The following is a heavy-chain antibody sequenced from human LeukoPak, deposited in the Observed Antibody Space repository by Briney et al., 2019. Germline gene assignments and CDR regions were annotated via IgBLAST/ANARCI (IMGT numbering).Heavy chain of an antibody. CDR2: ISPSGGTK. CDR1: GFSFSDYE. J-gene: IGHJ5*02. D-gene: IGHD6-19*01. Sequence: GGSLRLSCAASGFSFSDYEMNWVRQAPGKGLEWVSNISPSGGTKYYADSVKGRFTISRDNAKNSLYLQMNSLRAEDTGVYYCSKLAVASAGSWGQGTLVTVSS. CDR3: SKLAVASAGS. V-gene: IGHV3-48*03.